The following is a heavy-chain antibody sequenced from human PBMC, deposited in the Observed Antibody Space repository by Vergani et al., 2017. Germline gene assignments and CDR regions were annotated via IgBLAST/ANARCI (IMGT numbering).Heavy chain of an antibody. J-gene: IGHJ6*02. D-gene: IGHD3-3*01. V-gene: IGHV1-8*01. Sequence: QVQLVQSGAEVKKPGASVKVSCKASGYTFTSYDINWVRQATGQGLEWMGWMNPNSGNTGYAQKFQGRVTMTRNTSISTAYMELGSLRSEDTAVYYCAREARSGYDFRSGYQIYYYYYGMDVWGQGTTVTVSS. CDR2: MNPNSGNT. CDR3: AREARSGYDFRSGYQIYYYYYGMDV. CDR1: GYTFTSYD.